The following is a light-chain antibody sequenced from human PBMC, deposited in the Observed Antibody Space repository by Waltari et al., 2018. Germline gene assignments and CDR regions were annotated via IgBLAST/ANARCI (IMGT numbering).Light chain of an antibody. CDR1: SGSIASNH. Sequence: NVMLAQPLSVSESPGRTVIISCTRSSGSIASNHGQWYLLRPGSAPTTVIYENKLRPSGVPDRFSGSIDTSSNSASLTISGLRTEDEGDYYCQSYDASNHVLFGGGTKLTVL. CDR3: QSYDASNHVL. CDR2: ENK. J-gene: IGLJ2*01. V-gene: IGLV6-57*04.